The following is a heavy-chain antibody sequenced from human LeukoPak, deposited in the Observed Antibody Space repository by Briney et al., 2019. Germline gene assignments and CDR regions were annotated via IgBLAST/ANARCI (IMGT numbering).Heavy chain of an antibody. J-gene: IGHJ4*02. V-gene: IGHV3-30*18. D-gene: IGHD6-13*01. CDR3: AKTYEGIAAAGTGFIDY. CDR2: ISYVGSNK. Sequence: HAGGSLRLSYAASGFTFSSYGMHWVRQAPGKLLEWVAVISYVGSNKYYADSVKGRFTISRDNSKNTLYLQMNSLRAEDTAVYYCAKTYEGIAAAGTGFIDYWGQGTLVTVSS. CDR1: GFTFSSYG.